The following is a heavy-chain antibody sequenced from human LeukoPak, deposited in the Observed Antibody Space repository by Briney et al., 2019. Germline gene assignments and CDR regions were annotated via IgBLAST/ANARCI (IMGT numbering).Heavy chain of an antibody. CDR3: ARGIVVVPAAMFY. CDR2: INPNSGGT. Sequence: ASVKVSCKGSGYTFTGYYMHWVRQAPGQGLEWMGWINPNSGGTKYAQKFQGRVTMTRDTSISTAYMELSRLRSDDTAVYYCARGIVVVPAAMFYWGQGTLVTVSS. J-gene: IGHJ4*02. V-gene: IGHV1-2*02. CDR1: GYTFTGYY. D-gene: IGHD2-2*01.